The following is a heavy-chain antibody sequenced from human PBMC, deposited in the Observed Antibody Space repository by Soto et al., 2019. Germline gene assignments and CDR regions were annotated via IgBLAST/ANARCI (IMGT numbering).Heavy chain of an antibody. D-gene: IGHD6-19*01. CDR2: IYSGGST. CDR1: GFTVSSNY. Sequence: EVQLVESGGGLVQPGGSLRLSCAASGFTVSSNYMSWVRQAPGKGLEWVSVIYSGGSTYYADSVKSRFTISGHNSKNTVYHQMNGLSAEDTAVYYCASGWYGGLDVWGQGTTVTVSS. J-gene: IGHJ6*02. V-gene: IGHV3-53*04. CDR3: ASGWYGGLDV.